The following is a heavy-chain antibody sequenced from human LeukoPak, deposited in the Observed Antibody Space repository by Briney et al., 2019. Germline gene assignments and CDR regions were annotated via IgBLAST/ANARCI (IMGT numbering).Heavy chain of an antibody. CDR2: IYSGGST. V-gene: IGHV3-53*01. Sequence: PGGSLRLSCAASGFTVSSNYMSWVRQAPGKGLEWVSVIYSGGSTYYADSVKGRFTISRDNSKNTLYLQMNSLRAEDTAVYYCARVAWDGYNIYYFDYWGQGTLVTVSS. J-gene: IGHJ4*02. D-gene: IGHD5-24*01. CDR3: ARVAWDGYNIYYFDY. CDR1: GFTVSSNY.